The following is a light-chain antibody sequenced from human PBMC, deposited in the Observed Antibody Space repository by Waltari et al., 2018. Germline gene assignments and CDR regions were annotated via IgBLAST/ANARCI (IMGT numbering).Light chain of an antibody. CDR3: ATWDGSLTTWV. CDR1: TSNIGRNY. J-gene: IGLJ3*02. V-gene: IGLV1-47*01. Sequence: QSVLTQPPSASGTPGQRVTISCSGSTSNIGRNYVYWYQQFPGTAPKLLVYRNNERPSGVPDRSSGSKSGTAASLAISGLRSEDEADYYCATWDGSLTTWVFGGGTKVTVL. CDR2: RNN.